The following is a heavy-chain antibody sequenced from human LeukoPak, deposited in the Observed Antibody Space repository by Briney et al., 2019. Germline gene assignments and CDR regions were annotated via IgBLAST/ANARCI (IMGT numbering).Heavy chain of an antibody. J-gene: IGHJ6*02. CDR3: AKVGYSSSWYIFYYYGMDV. CDR2: ISGSGGST. CDR1: GFTFSSYA. V-gene: IGHV3-23*01. D-gene: IGHD6-13*01. Sequence: GGSLGLSCAASGFTFSSYAMSWVRQAPGKGLEWVSAISGSGGSTYYADSVKGRFTISRDNSKNTLYLQMNSLRAEDTAVYYCAKVGYSSSWYIFYYYGMDVWGQGTTVTVSS.